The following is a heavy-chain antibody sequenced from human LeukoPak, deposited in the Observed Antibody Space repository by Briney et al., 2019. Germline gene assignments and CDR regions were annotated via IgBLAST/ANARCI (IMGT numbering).Heavy chain of an antibody. Sequence: SETLSLTCTVSGGSVSSGSYYWSWIRQPPGKGLEWIGYIYCSGSTNYNPSLKSRVTISVDTSKNQFSLKLSSVTAADTAVYYCARAAYDSGGYTANHDFWGQGTLVTVSS. CDR2: IYCSGST. J-gene: IGHJ4*02. CDR3: ARAAYDSGGYTANHDF. D-gene: IGHD3-22*01. V-gene: IGHV4-61*01. CDR1: GGSVSSGSYY.